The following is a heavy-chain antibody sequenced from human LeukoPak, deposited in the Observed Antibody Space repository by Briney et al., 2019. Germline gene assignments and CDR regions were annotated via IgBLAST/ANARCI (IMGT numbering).Heavy chain of an antibody. D-gene: IGHD1-1*01. J-gene: IGHJ4*02. Sequence: GASVRVSCKASAYTFTGSYMHWVRQAPGQGFEWIGWISPASGATNYAQNFQGRVTLTTDTSITTAYMELSSLTSDDTASYYCLNEHGGWGQRTLVTVSS. CDR2: ISPASGAT. CDR1: AYTFTGSY. CDR3: LNEHGG. V-gene: IGHV1-2*02.